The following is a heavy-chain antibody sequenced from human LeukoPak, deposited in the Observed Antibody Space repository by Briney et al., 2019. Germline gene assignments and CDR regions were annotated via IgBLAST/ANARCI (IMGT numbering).Heavy chain of an antibody. CDR1: GGTFSSYA. D-gene: IGHD2-21*01. V-gene: IGHV1-69*05. CDR2: IIPIFGTA. CDR3: ARVSERGDYFDY. Sequence: ASVKVSCKASGGTFSSYAISWVRQAPGQGLEWMGGIIPIFGTANYAQKFQGRVTITTDESTSTAYMELSSLRSEDTAVYYCARVSERGDYFDYWGQGTLVTVSS. J-gene: IGHJ4*02.